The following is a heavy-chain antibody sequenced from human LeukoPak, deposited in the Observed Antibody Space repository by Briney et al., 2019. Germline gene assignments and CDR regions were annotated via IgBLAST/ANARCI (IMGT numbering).Heavy chain of an antibody. CDR1: GGSISSGSYY. CDR3: AREQFDSYGSYNWFDP. Sequence: TPSETLSLTCTVSGGSISSGSYYWSWIRQPAGKGLEWIGRIYTSGSTYYNPSLKSRVTISVDTSKNQFSLKLSSVTAADTAVYYCAREQFDSYGSYNWFDPWGQGTLVTVSS. CDR2: IYTSGST. J-gene: IGHJ5*02. D-gene: IGHD5-18*01. V-gene: IGHV4-61*02.